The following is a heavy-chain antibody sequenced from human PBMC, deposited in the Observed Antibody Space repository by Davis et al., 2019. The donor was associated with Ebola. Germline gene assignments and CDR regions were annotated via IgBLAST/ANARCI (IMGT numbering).Heavy chain of an antibody. CDR2: ISWNSGSI. Sequence: PGGSLRLSCAASGFTFDDYAMHWVRQAPGKGLEWVSGISWNSGSIGYADSVKGRFTISRDNAKNSLYLQMNSLRAEDTALYYCAKDGDYYDSSGYYYDYWGQGTLVTVSS. D-gene: IGHD3-22*01. CDR1: GFTFDDYA. CDR3: AKDGDYYDSSGYYYDY. J-gene: IGHJ4*02. V-gene: IGHV3-9*01.